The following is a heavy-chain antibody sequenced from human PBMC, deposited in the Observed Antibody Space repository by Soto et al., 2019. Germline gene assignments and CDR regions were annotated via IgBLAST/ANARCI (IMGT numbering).Heavy chain of an antibody. D-gene: IGHD3-10*01. CDR1: GGTFSSYT. V-gene: IGHV1-69*02. Sequence: QVQLVQSGAEVKKPGSSVKVSCKASGGTFSSYTISWVRQAPGQGLEWMGRIIPILGIANYARKFQGRVTNTADKVTSKTYMELSSLRAEDKSVYYCARTTMVRYKCYYYMDVWGKGTTVTVSS. CDR3: ARTTMVRYKCYYYMDV. CDR2: IIPILGIA. J-gene: IGHJ6*03.